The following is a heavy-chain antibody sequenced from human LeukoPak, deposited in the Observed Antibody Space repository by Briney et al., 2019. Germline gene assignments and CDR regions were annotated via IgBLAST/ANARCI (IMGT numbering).Heavy chain of an antibody. Sequence: GESLKISCKGSGYSFASHWIGWVRQMPGKGLEWMGIIYPGDSDTRYSPSFQGQVTISADKSISTAYLQWSSLKASDTAMYYCVRLQYYGSGSYYKSWFDPWGQGTLVTVSS. CDR3: VRLQYYGSGSYYKSWFDP. J-gene: IGHJ5*02. CDR1: GYSFASHW. V-gene: IGHV5-51*01. CDR2: IYPGDSDT. D-gene: IGHD3-10*01.